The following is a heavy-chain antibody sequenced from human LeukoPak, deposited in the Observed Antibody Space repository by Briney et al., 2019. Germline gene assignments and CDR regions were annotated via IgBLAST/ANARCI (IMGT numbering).Heavy chain of an antibody. CDR3: ATQIDAYSSGWYYHY. CDR1: GYTFTGYY. J-gene: IGHJ4*02. CDR2: INPNSGGT. V-gene: IGHV1-2*02. Sequence: ASVKVSCKASGYTFTGYYMHWVRQAPGQGLEWMGWINPNSGGTNYAQKFQGRVTMTRDMSTSTVYMELSSLRSEDTAVYYCATQIDAYSSGWYYHYWGQGTLVTVSS. D-gene: IGHD6-19*01.